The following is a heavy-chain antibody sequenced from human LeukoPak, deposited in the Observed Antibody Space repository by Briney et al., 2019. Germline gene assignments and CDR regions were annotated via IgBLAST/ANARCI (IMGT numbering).Heavy chain of an antibody. V-gene: IGHV3-53*01. J-gene: IGHJ4*02. CDR1: GFTVSSNY. CDR3: ASKILGAAYDSSGYWYYFDY. Sequence: GGSLRLSCAASGFTVSSNYMSWVRQAPGKGLEWVSVIYSGGSTYYADSVKGRFTISRDNSKNTLHLQMNSLRAEDTAVYYCASKILGAAYDSSGYWYYFDYWGQGTLVTVSS. CDR2: IYSGGST. D-gene: IGHD3-22*01.